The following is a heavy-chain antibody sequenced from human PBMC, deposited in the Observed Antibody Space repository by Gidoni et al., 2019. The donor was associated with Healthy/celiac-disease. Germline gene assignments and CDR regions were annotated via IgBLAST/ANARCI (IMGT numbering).Heavy chain of an antibody. CDR3: AREWRYCSGGSCYSEWFDP. CDR1: GGSISSYY. CDR2: IYYSGST. J-gene: IGHJ5*02. V-gene: IGHV4-59*01. Sequence: QVQLQESGPGLVKPSETLSLTCTVSGGSISSYYWSWIRQPPGKGLEWIGYIYYSGSTNYNPSLKSRVTISVDTSKNQFSLNLSSVTAADTAVYYCAREWRYCSGGSCYSEWFDPWGQGTLVTVSS. D-gene: IGHD2-15*01.